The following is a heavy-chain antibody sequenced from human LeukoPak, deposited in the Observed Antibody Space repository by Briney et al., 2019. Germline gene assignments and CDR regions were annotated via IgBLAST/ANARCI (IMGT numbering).Heavy chain of an antibody. Sequence: PSETLSLTCSVSGGSMRHSYWNWIRQTPEKGLEWIGYVYDNWNSNSRSSLRSRVSMSVDTSKNEFSLKLSSVTAADTAVYFCARGSRYKPDFFDDWGLGTPVTVSS. J-gene: IGHJ4*02. D-gene: IGHD3-3*01. V-gene: IGHV4-59*01. CDR2: VYDNWNS. CDR3: ARGSRYKPDFFDD. CDR1: GGSMRHSY.